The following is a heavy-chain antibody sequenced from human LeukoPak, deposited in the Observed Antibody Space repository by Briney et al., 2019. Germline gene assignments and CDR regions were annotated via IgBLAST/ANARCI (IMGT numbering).Heavy chain of an antibody. Sequence: PGGSLRLSCAASGFTVSSNYMSWVRQAPGKGLEWVSVIYSGGSTYYADSVKGRCTISRDNSKNTLYLQMNSLRAEDTAVYYCARGPEEAAAGTGKGYWGQGTQVTVSS. CDR2: IYSGGST. J-gene: IGHJ4*02. D-gene: IGHD6-13*01. V-gene: IGHV3-66*01. CDR3: ARGPEEAAAGTGKGY. CDR1: GFTVSSNY.